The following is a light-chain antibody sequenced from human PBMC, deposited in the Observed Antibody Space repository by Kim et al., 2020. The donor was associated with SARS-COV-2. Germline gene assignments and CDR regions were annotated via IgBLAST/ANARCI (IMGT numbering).Light chain of an antibody. CDR2: EEN. Sequence: ALGQPVRITCQGDSLRNSYASWYQQKPGQAPLLVVYEENNRPAGIPDRFSGTSSGNTASLTITGAQAEDEADYYCHSRDSSAKEYVFGPGTKVTVL. J-gene: IGLJ1*01. CDR1: SLRNSY. V-gene: IGLV3-19*01. CDR3: HSRDSSAKEYV.